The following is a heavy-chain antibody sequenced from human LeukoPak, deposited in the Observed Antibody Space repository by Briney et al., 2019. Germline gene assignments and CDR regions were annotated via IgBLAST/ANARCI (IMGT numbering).Heavy chain of an antibody. Sequence: SETLSLTCTVSGGSISSYYWSWIRQPPGKGLDWIGYIYYSGSTNYNPSLKSRVTISVDTSKNQFSLKLSSVTAADTAVYYCARRVTTDFWSGYYENYYYYMDIWGKGTTVTVSS. V-gene: IGHV4-59*01. J-gene: IGHJ6*03. CDR3: ARRVTTDFWSGYYENYYYYMDI. CDR1: GGSISSYY. D-gene: IGHD3-3*01. CDR2: IYYSGST.